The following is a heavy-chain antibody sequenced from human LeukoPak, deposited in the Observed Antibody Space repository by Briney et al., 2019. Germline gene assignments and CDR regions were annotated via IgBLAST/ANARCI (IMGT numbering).Heavy chain of an antibody. Sequence: ASVKVSCKASGGTFTSYGISWVRQAPGQGLEWMGWISAYNGNTNYAQKLQGRVTMTTDTSTSTAYMELRSPRSDDTAVYYCAREASEWEPLDYWGQGTLVAVSS. V-gene: IGHV1-18*01. CDR1: GGTFTSYG. D-gene: IGHD1-26*01. J-gene: IGHJ4*02. CDR2: ISAYNGNT. CDR3: AREASEWEPLDY.